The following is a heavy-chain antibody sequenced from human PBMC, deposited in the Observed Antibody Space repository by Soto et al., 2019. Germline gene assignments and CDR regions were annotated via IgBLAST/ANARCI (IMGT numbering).Heavy chain of an antibody. Sequence: TSETLSLTCTVSGGSISSYYWNWIRQPPGKGLEWIGYIYYSGSTNYNPSLKSRVTISVDTSKNQFSLKLNSVTAADTAVYYCARSSAWDSSGYCLDYWGQGTLVTVSS. CDR2: IYYSGST. V-gene: IGHV4-59*08. CDR3: ARSSAWDSSGYCLDY. J-gene: IGHJ4*02. CDR1: GGSISSYY. D-gene: IGHD3-22*01.